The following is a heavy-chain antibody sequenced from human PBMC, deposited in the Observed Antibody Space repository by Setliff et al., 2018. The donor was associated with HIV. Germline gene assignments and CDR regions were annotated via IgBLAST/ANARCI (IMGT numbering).Heavy chain of an antibody. CDR3: ARDSSGVADYDFWSGRNWFDP. J-gene: IGHJ5*02. V-gene: IGHV4-4*02. CDR1: GGSISSSNW. D-gene: IGHD3-3*01. CDR2: IDLSGSS. Sequence: PSETLSLTCAVSGGSISSSNWWSWVRQPPGKGLEWIGEIDLSGSSNYNPSLKSRLTISVDKSRNQFSLNLNSVTAADTAVDYCARDSSGVADYDFWSGRNWFDPWGQGILVTVSS.